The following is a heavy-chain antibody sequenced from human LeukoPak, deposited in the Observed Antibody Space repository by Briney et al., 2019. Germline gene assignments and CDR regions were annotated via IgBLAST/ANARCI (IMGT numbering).Heavy chain of an antibody. CDR3: AKGRWRTPMISPYYFDL. CDR2: IQTSGNT. D-gene: IGHD3-16*01. J-gene: IGHJ4*02. CDR1: SDSTSTAY. Sequence: PSETLSLTCTVSSDSTSTAYWSWIRQPAGKGLEWMGRIQTSGNTHYNPSLQSRVTMSVDTSKNQFSLSLSCVTAADTAVFYCAKGRWRTPMISPYYFDLWGQGTLVTVSS. V-gene: IGHV4-4*07.